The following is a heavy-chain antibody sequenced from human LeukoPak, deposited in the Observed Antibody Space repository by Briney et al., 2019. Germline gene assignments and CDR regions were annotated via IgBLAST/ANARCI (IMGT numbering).Heavy chain of an antibody. Sequence: GGSLRLSCAASGFTFSSYEMNWVRQAPGKGLEWVSYISSSGSTIYYADSVKGRFTISRDNAKNSLYLQMNSLRAEDTAVYYCARDRVEASLIDYWGQGTLVTVSS. J-gene: IGHJ4*02. D-gene: IGHD1-26*01. CDR1: GFTFSSYE. V-gene: IGHV3-48*03. CDR3: ARDRVEASLIDY. CDR2: ISSSGSTI.